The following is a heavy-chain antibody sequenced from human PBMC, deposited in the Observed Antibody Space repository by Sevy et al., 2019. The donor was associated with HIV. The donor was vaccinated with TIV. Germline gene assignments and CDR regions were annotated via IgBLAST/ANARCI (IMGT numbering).Heavy chain of an antibody. CDR1: GSSFESFA. V-gene: IGHV3-21*03. CDR3: TRGSGIDYYEKGMAL. D-gene: IGHD3-10*01. CDR2: ISKSSSYI. Sequence: GGSLRLSCAASGSSFESFAMNWVRQAPGKGLEWVAYISKSSSYIYYADSVKGRFTISRDNAKNSLFLQMNSLGAEDTAIYYCTRGSGIDYYEKGMALWGQGTTVTVSS. J-gene: IGHJ6*02.